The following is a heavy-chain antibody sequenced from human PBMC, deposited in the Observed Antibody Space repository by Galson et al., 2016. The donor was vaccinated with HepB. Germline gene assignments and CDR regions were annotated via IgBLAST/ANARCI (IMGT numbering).Heavy chain of an antibody. CDR2: INHSGST. D-gene: IGHD4-17*01. CDR3: ARGDNPDYGDYASAYYYMDV. V-gene: IGHV4-34*01. J-gene: IGHJ6*03. Sequence: ETLSLTCAVYGGSFSGYYWSWIRQPPGKGLEWIGEINHSGSTNYNPSLKSRVTISVDTSKNQFSLKLNSVTAADTAVYYCARGDNPDYGDYASAYYYMDVWGKGTTVTVSS. CDR1: GGSFSGYY.